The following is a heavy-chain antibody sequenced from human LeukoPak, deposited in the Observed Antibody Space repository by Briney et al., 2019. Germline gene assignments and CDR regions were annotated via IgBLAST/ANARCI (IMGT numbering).Heavy chain of an antibody. CDR1: GFTFSSYG. Sequence: GGSLRLSCAATGFTFSSYGMHWVRQAPGMGLKWVAGIPYDGDSEQYSDSVNRRFTIPRDNSKNTRTLQMNSLREEDTAVYYCARDLAYYYDTHYDWGRGTLVTVCS. V-gene: IGHV3-30*03. J-gene: IGHJ4*02. CDR2: IPYDGDSE. CDR3: ARDLAYYYDTHYD. D-gene: IGHD3-22*01.